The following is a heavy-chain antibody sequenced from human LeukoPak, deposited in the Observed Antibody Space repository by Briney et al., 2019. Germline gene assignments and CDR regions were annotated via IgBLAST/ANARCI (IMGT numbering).Heavy chain of an antibody. V-gene: IGHV7-4-1*02. J-gene: IGHJ5*02. CDR1: GYTFTSYA. Sequence: ASVKVSCKASGYTFTSYAMNWVRQAPGQGLEWMGWINTNTGNPTYAQGFTGRFVFSLDTSVSTAYLQISSLKAEDTAVYYCAREVVVVADTGSTPWGQGTLVTVSS. CDR2: INTNTGNP. D-gene: IGHD2-15*01. CDR3: AREVVVVADTGSTP.